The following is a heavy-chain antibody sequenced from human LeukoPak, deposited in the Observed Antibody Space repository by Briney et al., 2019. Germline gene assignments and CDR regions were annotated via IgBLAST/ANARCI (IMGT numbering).Heavy chain of an antibody. J-gene: IGHJ4*02. CDR1: GYTFTSYG. Sequence: ASVKVSCKASGYTFTSYGISWVRQAPGQGLEWMGWISAYNGNTNYAQKLQGRVTITTDPSTSTAYMELRSLRSDDTAVYYCARVGYCSGGSCYLFDYWGQGTLVTVSS. CDR2: ISAYNGNT. V-gene: IGHV1-18*01. D-gene: IGHD2-15*01. CDR3: ARVGYCSGGSCYLFDY.